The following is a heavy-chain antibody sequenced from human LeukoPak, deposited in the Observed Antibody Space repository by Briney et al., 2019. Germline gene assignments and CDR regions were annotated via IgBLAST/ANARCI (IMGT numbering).Heavy chain of an antibody. J-gene: IGHJ4*02. CDR2: ISISGGST. D-gene: IGHD4-17*01. V-gene: IGHV3-23*01. CDR1: GFTFSSHA. Sequence: GGSLRLSCAASGFTFSSHAMSWVRQAPGKGLEWVSSISISGGSTYYADSVKGRFTISRDNSKNTLYLQMTSLRSEDTGVYYCATEIRPNDYWGQGALVTVSS. CDR3: ATEIRPNDY.